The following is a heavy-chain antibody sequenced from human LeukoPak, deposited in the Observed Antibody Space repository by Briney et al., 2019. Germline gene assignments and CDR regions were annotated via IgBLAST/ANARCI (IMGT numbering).Heavy chain of an antibody. Sequence: PSETLSLTCTVSGGSISSGGYYWSWIRQHPGKGLEWIGYIYYSGSTYYNPSLKSRVTISVDTSKNQFSLKLSSVTAADTAVYYCARSSTWGWLATWGTYWFDPWGQGTLVTVSS. CDR1: GGSISSGGYY. CDR2: IYYSGST. CDR3: ARSSTWGWLATWGTYWFDP. V-gene: IGHV4-31*03. J-gene: IGHJ5*02. D-gene: IGHD6-19*01.